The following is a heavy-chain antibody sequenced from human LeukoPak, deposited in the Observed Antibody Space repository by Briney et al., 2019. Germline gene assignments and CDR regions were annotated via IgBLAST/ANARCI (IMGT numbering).Heavy chain of an antibody. Sequence: ASVKVSCKASGYTFTSYDINWVRQATGQGLEWMGWMNPNSGNTGYAQKFQGRVTMTRNTSISTAYIELRSLRSEDTAVYYCARVDTAMEGDYWGQGTLVTVSS. CDR3: ARVDTAMEGDY. D-gene: IGHD5-18*01. J-gene: IGHJ4*02. V-gene: IGHV1-8*01. CDR1: GYTFTSYD. CDR2: MNPNSGNT.